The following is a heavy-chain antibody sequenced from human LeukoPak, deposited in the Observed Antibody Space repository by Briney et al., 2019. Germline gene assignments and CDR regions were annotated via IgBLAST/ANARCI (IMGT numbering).Heavy chain of an antibody. CDR2: ISYDGGNK. Sequence: GRSLRLSCAASGFTFSDYGMHWVRQAPGKGLEWVALISYDGGNKFYADSVRDRFTISRDNSKNTLFLQMNSLRAEDTAVYYCARDSTAAGTGWFDPWGQGTLVTVSS. CDR3: ARDSTAAGTGWFDP. V-gene: IGHV3-30*03. CDR1: GFTFSDYG. J-gene: IGHJ5*02. D-gene: IGHD6-13*01.